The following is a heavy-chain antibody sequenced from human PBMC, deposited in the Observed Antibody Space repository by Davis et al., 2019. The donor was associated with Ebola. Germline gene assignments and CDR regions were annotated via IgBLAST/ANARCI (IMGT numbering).Heavy chain of an antibody. Sequence: SLTISCAASGFTFSGSAMPWVRQASGKGLEWVGRIRSKANSYATAYAASVKGRFTISRDDSKNTAYLQMNSLKTEDTAVYYCTGGEYCSGGSCYADYWGQGTLVTVSS. J-gene: IGHJ4*02. V-gene: IGHV3-73*01. CDR1: GFTFSGSA. CDR2: IRSKANSYAT. CDR3: TGGEYCSGGSCYADY. D-gene: IGHD2-15*01.